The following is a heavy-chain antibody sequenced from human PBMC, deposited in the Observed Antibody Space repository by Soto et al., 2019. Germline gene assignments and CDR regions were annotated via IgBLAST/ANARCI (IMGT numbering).Heavy chain of an antibody. J-gene: IGHJ5*02. Sequence: ASVKVSCKASGYTFTSYAMHWVRQAPGQRLERMGWINAGSGNTKYSQKFQGRVTITRDTSASTAYMELSSLRSEDTAVYYCARGLHPSSYYDVYPWGQGTLVTVSS. CDR3: ARGLHPSSYYDVYP. V-gene: IGHV1-3*01. CDR1: GYTFTSYA. D-gene: IGHD1-26*01. CDR2: INAGSGNT.